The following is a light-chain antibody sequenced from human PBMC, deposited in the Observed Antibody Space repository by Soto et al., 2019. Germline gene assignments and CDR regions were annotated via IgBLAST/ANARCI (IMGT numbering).Light chain of an antibody. V-gene: IGKV3-20*01. J-gene: IGKJ5*01. Sequence: EIVLTQSPGILSLSPGERATLSCRASQSVSNDFLAWYQHKPGQAPTLLMSGASNRASGVPVRFSGSGSGTDFTLTITRLEPEDFALYYCQQYGGSPITFGLGTRLEIK. CDR2: GAS. CDR3: QQYGGSPIT. CDR1: QSVSNDF.